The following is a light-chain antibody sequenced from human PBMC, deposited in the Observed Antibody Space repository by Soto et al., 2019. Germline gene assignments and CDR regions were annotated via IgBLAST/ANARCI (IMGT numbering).Light chain of an antibody. CDR2: EVS. CDR1: SSDVGGYNY. CDR3: SSYAGSNNVV. V-gene: IGLV2-8*01. J-gene: IGLJ2*01. Sequence: QSVLTQPPSESGSPGQSVTISCTGTSSDVGGYNYVSWYQQHPGKAPKLMIYEVSKRPSGVPDRFSGSQSGNTASLTVSGLQAEDEADYYCSSYAGSNNVVFGGGTKLTVL.